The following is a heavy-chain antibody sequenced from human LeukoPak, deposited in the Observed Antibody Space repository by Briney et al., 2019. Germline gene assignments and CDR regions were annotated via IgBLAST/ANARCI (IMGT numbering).Heavy chain of an antibody. Sequence: TVKVSCKASGGTFSSYAISWVRQAPGQGLEWMGRIIPIFGTANYAQKFQGRVTITTDESTSTAYMELSSLRSEDTAVYYCARDVDIVATICAFDIWGQGTMVTVSS. J-gene: IGHJ3*02. D-gene: IGHD5-12*01. CDR2: IIPIFGTA. CDR3: ARDVDIVATICAFDI. V-gene: IGHV1-69*05. CDR1: GGTFSSYA.